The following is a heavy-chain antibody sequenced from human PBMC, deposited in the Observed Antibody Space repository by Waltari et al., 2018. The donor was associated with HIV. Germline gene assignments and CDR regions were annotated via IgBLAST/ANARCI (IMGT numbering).Heavy chain of an antibody. D-gene: IGHD3-22*01. CDR1: GFSLSTSGVG. V-gene: IGHV2-5*02. CDR3: ARQYSRVGAFDR. J-gene: IGHJ3*01. Sequence: QITLKESGPTLVKPTQTLRLTCTFSGFSLSTSGVGVGWLHQAPGKAPEWLALIYWDDDKHYSPSLKTRLTITKDNSKRQVVVTMTNMDPVDIGTYDCARQYSRVGAFDRWGQGTVVTVSS. CDR2: IYWDDDK.